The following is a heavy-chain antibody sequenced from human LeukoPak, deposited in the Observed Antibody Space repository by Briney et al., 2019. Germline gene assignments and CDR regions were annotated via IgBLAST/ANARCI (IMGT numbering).Heavy chain of an antibody. CDR2: IYYSGNT. V-gene: IGHV4-39*01. D-gene: IGHD3-10*01. Sequence: SETLSLTCTVSGGSISSSSYYWGWIRQPPGKGLEWIGSIYYSGNTYYNPSLKSRVTISVDTSKNQFSLKLSSVTAADTAVYYCAGLWFGELLYNWFDPWGQGTLVTVSS. CDR1: GGSISSSSYY. CDR3: AGLWFGELLYNWFDP. J-gene: IGHJ5*01.